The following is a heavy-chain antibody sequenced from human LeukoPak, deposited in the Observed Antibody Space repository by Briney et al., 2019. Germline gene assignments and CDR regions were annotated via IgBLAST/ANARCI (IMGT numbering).Heavy chain of an antibody. J-gene: IGHJ4*02. CDR3: ARGRFRVLFY. CDR1: GVSFSGYY. V-gene: IGHV4-34*01. CDR2: INHSGST. Sequence: PSETLSLTCAVYGVSFSGYYWSWIRQPPGKGLEWIGEINHSGSTNYNPSLKSRVTISVDTSKNQFSLKLSSVTAADTAVYYCARGRFRVLFYWGQGTLVTVPS.